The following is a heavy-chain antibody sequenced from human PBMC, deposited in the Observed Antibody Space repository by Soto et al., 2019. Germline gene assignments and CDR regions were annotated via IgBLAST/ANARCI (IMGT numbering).Heavy chain of an antibody. CDR2: ISAYNGNA. CDR1: GYTFTSYG. Sequence: ASVKVSCKASGYTFTSYGISWVRQAPGQGLEWMGWISAYNGNANYAQKFQGRVTITADESTSTAYMELSSLRSEDTAVYYCARDEAAAAGYWGQGTLVNVPQ. V-gene: IGHV1-18*01. CDR3: ARDEAAAAGY. D-gene: IGHD6-13*01. J-gene: IGHJ4*02.